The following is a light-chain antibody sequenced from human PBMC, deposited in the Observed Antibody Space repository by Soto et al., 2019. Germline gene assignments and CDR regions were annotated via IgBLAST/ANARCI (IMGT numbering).Light chain of an antibody. V-gene: IGLV2-23*02. CDR2: EVN. J-gene: IGLJ1*01. CDR1: SSDIGTYNL. Sequence: QSVLTQPASVSGSPGQSITISCNGTSSDIGTYNLVSWYQQHPGKAPKLMIYEVNKRPSGVSDRFSGSKSGNTASLTISGLQAEDEADYYCCSYAGSSTLYVFGTGTKLTVL. CDR3: CSYAGSSTLYV.